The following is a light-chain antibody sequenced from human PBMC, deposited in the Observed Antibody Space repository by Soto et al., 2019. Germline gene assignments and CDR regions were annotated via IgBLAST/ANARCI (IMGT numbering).Light chain of an antibody. V-gene: IGKV3-11*01. J-gene: IGKJ1*01. Sequence: EIVLTQSAATLSLSPGERATLSCRASQSVSSYLAWYQQTPGQAPRLLIYDASNRATGIPARFSGSGSGTDFTLTISSLEPEDFAVYYCQQRSNWPGTFGQGTKVEI. CDR2: DAS. CDR1: QSVSSY. CDR3: QQRSNWPGT.